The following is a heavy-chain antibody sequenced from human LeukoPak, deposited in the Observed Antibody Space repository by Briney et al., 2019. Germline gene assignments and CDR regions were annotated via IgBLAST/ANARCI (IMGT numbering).Heavy chain of an antibody. CDR2: IYPGDSDT. J-gene: IGHJ4*02. D-gene: IGHD6-6*01. CDR3: ARLVAPRPVDY. Sequence: GESLKISCKGSGYSFTNYWIGWVRQMPGKGLEWMGIIYPGDSDTKYSPSFQGQVTISADKSISTAYLQWNSLKASDTAMYYCARLVAPRPVDYWGQGTLVTVSS. CDR1: GYSFTNYW. V-gene: IGHV5-51*01.